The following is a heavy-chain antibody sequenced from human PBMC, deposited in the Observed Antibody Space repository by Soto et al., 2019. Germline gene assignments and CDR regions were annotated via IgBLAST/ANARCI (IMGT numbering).Heavy chain of an antibody. Sequence: EVQLVESGGGLVQPGGSLRLSCADSGFRFSNYWMHWVRQGPGQGLVWVSRISPDGTSTNYADSVRGRFTISRDNAKNTLYLQMDSLSAEDTAVYYCARSPGGYYIDWGQGTMVTVSS. D-gene: IGHD2-15*01. CDR2: ISPDGTST. J-gene: IGHJ3*01. V-gene: IGHV3-74*01. CDR1: GFRFSNYW. CDR3: ARSPGGYYID.